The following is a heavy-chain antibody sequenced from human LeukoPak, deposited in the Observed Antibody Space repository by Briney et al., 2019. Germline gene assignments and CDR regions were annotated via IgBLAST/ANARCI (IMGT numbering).Heavy chain of an antibody. Sequence: GASVKVSCKASRYIFIYYYWHWVRQPGSRGVAGMGWINPRSGGTNFPQKFQGRVTMTRDTSISAAYMELSRLRSDDTAVYYCARHVSSSGEDSWGQGTLVTVSS. CDR3: ARHVSSSGEDS. J-gene: IGHJ4*02. CDR1: RYIFIYYY. V-gene: IGHV1-2*02. D-gene: IGHD2-21*01. CDR2: INPRSGGT.